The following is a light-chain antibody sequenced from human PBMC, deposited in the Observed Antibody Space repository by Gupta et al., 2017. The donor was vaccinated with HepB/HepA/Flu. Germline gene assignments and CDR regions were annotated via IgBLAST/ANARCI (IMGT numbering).Light chain of an antibody. Sequence: HSPATLSLSPGERVTLPCRASQSVRGYLAWYQYKPGQAPRLIIYDASTRATDIPSRFSGSGSGTDFTLTINSLEPEDFAVYYCHQRSNWPATFGGGTKVEIK. V-gene: IGKV3-11*01. CDR1: QSVRGY. J-gene: IGKJ4*01. CDR3: HQRSNWPAT. CDR2: DAS.